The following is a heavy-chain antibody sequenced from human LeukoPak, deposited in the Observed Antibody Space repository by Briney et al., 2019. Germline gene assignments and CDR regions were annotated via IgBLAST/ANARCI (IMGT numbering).Heavy chain of an antibody. V-gene: IGHV4-30-4*08. Sequence: SETLSLTCTVSGGSISSSSYYWSWIRQPPGKGLEWIGYIYYSGSTYYNPSLKSRVTISVDTSKNQFSLKLSSVTAADTAVYYCARERRNIVVVPAATGWIDDAFDIWGQGTMVTVSS. CDR1: GGSISSSSYY. J-gene: IGHJ3*02. CDR2: IYYSGST. D-gene: IGHD2-2*01. CDR3: ARERRNIVVVPAATGWIDDAFDI.